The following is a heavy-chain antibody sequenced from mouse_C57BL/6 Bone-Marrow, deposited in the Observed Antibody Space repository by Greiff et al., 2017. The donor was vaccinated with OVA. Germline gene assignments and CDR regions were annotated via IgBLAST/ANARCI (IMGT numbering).Heavy chain of an antibody. V-gene: IGHV2-5*01. CDR2: IWRGGST. CDR1: GFSLTSYG. D-gene: IGHD2-4*01. Sequence: VQLQESGPGLVQPSQSLSMTCTVSGFSLTSYGVHWVRQSPGKGLEWLGVIWRGGSTDYNAAFMSRLSITKDNSTSQVFFNMNSLQADDSAIYYCARNDYDYVGFAYWGQGTLVTVSA. J-gene: IGHJ3*01. CDR3: ARNDYDYVGFAY.